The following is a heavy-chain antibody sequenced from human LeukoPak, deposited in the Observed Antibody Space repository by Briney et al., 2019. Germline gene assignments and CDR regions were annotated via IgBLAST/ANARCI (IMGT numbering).Heavy chain of an antibody. CDR2: ISGGSSYT. CDR3: ARVSLLDDGGLGDY. V-gene: IGHV3-11*06. J-gene: IGHJ4*02. Sequence: PGGSLRLSCAASGFTFSDYYMTWFRQAPGKGLEWVSYISGGSSYTNFADSVKGRFTISRDNAKNSLYLQMNSLRAEDTVVYYCARVSLLDDGGLGDYWGQGTLVTVSS. D-gene: IGHD4-23*01. CDR1: GFTFSDYY.